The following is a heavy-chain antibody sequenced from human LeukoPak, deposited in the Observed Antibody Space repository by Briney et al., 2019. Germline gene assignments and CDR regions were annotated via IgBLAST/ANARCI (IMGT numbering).Heavy chain of an antibody. D-gene: IGHD3-9*01. Sequence: GGYLRLSCAAYGFTFSDYAMSWVRQAQGQGLEGVSAISGSASSTYHADYVKGRSTVTRYNSMNSLYLQMNSLRAYDTAVYYCARSDILTGYYLFDYWGQGTLVTVSS. CDR1: GFTFSDYA. CDR3: ARSDILTGYYLFDY. V-gene: IGHV3-23*01. CDR2: ISGSASST. J-gene: IGHJ4*02.